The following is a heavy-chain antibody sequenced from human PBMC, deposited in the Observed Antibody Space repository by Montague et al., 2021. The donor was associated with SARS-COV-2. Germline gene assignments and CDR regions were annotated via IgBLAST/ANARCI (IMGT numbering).Heavy chain of an antibody. CDR1: GFTFSSYA. D-gene: IGHD6-19*01. Sequence: SLRLSCAASGFTFSSYAMHWVRQASGKGLEWVAVISYDGSNKYYVDSVKGRFTISRDNSKNTLYLQMNSLRAEDTAVYYCVRNSGWFYFDFWGQGTLVTVSS. V-gene: IGHV3-30*04. J-gene: IGHJ4*02. CDR3: VRNSGWFYFDF. CDR2: ISYDGSNK.